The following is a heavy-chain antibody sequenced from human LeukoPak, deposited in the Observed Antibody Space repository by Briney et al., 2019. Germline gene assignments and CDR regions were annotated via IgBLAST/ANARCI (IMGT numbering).Heavy chain of an antibody. Sequence: SETLSLTCAVYGGSFGGYYWSWIRQPPGKGLEWIGEINHSGSTNYNPSLKSRVTISVDTSKNQFSLKLSSVTAADTAVYYCARGLEPNVGNFDYWGQGTLVTVSS. CDR2: INHSGST. CDR1: GGSFGGYY. J-gene: IGHJ4*02. D-gene: IGHD3-3*01. CDR3: ARGLEPNVGNFDY. V-gene: IGHV4-34*01.